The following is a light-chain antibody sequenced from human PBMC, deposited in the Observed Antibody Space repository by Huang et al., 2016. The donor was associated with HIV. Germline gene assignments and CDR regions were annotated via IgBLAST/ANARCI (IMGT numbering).Light chain of an antibody. J-gene: IGKJ4*01. CDR2: GSS. CDR1: RSVSTN. V-gene: IGKV3-15*01. Sequence: EIVMTQSPATLSVSPGQRVTLSCRANRSVSTNLAWYQQRHGKPPRLLIYGSSTRAPGIPARFSGSGSGTDFSRTISSLQSEDFALYYCHQYNNWLLSFGGGTRV. CDR3: HQYNNWLLS.